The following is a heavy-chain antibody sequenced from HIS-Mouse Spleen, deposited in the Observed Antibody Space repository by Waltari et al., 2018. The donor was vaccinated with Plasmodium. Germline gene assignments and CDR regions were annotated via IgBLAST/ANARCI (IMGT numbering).Heavy chain of an antibody. CDR1: GFTFRSSW. CDR2: IKQDGSEK. D-gene: IGHD6-13*01. V-gene: IGHV3-7*01. CDR3: ASSWYWYFDL. Sequence: EVQLVASGGGLVQPGGSLRLSCASSGFTFRSSWMSWGRQAPGKGLEWVANIKQDGSEKYYVDAVKGRFTISRDNAKNSLYLQMNSLRAEDTAVYYCASSWYWYFDLWGRGTLVTVSS. J-gene: IGHJ2*01.